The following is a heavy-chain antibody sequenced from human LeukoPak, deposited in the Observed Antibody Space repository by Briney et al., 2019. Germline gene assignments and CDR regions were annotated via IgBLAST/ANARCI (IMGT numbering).Heavy chain of an antibody. J-gene: IGHJ5*02. D-gene: IGHD3/OR15-3a*01. V-gene: IGHV3-49*03. Sequence: QPGRSLTLSCTPSGFTFCDYAMTWFRQAPGKGLEWVSFIRSKVAGGTPDYAPSLRGKFIISRDDSKIISYLQMNSPKVEYTALDYCTRDRTDPGPGGRGTVVTVSS. CDR1: GFTFCDYA. CDR3: TRDRTDPGP. CDR2: IRSKVAGGTP.